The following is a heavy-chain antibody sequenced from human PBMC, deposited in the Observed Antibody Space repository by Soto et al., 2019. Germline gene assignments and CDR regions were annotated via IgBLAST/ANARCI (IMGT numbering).Heavy chain of an antibody. D-gene: IGHD3-3*01. Sequence: LRLSFVGTGLNFYDFAMHWVRQAPGKGLEWVSGITWNSRVLAYADSVKGRFTISRDNARNSLYLQMDSLRDEDTALYYCAKGRYDFWSPYFDSWGQGTLVTVSS. CDR1: GLNFYDFA. CDR3: AKGRYDFWSPYFDS. V-gene: IGHV3-9*01. J-gene: IGHJ4*02. CDR2: ITWNSRVL.